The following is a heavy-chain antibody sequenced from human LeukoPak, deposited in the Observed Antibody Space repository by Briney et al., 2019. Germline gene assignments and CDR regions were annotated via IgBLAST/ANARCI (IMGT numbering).Heavy chain of an antibody. J-gene: IGHJ4*02. CDR2: ITGSGGST. CDR3: AKDRWKTVVRGPDY. V-gene: IGHV3-23*01. Sequence: GGSLRLSCAASGFTFSSYAMSWVRQAPGKGLVWVSAITGSGGSTYYAASVKGRFTISRDNSKNTLYLQMNSLRAEDTAVYYCAKDRWKTVVRGPDYWGQGTLVTVSS. D-gene: IGHD3-10*01. CDR1: GFTFSSYA.